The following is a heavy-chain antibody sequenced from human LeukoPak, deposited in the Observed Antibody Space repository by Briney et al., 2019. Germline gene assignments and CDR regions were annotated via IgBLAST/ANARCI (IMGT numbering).Heavy chain of an antibody. J-gene: IGHJ5*02. CDR3: AKGLYDSSGFLVFA. Sequence: PGGSLRLSCAASGFTFSNYGMHWVRQAPGKGLEWVAVIWYDGSNKYYADSVEGRFTISRDNSKNTLYLQMNSLRAEDTAVYYCAKGLYDSSGFLVFAWGQGTLVTVSS. D-gene: IGHD3-22*01. CDR2: IWYDGSNK. CDR1: GFTFSNYG. V-gene: IGHV3-33*06.